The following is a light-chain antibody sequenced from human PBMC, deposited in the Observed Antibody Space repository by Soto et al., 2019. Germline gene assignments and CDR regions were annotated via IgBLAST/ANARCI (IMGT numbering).Light chain of an antibody. Sequence: DIQMTQSPSTLSASVGDRVTITCRASQSISSWLAWYQQKPGKAPKLLIYKASSLESGVPSRFSGSGSGTEFTLTISSLQPDDFATYYCQQYKSYFLTFGGGTQVEIK. CDR3: QQYKSYFLT. V-gene: IGKV1-5*03. CDR1: QSISSW. CDR2: KAS. J-gene: IGKJ4*01.